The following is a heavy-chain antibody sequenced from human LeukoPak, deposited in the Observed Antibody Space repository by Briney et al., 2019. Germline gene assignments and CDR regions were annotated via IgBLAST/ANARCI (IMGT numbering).Heavy chain of an antibody. CDR1: GFTFTSYP. D-gene: IGHD3-16*02. V-gene: IGHV3-64*01. J-gene: IGHJ6*03. CDR2: ISSNGGST. Sequence: GGSLRLSCAASGFTFTSYPMHWARQAPGKGLEYVSAISSNGGSTYYAHSVKGRFTISRDNSKNTLYLQMGSLRAEDMAVYYCARGAEAPGFWLYLGVWGKGATVTVS. CDR3: ARGAEAPGFWLYLGV.